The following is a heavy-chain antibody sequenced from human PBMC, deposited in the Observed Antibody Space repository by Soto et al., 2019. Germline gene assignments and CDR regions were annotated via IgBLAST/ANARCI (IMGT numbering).Heavy chain of an antibody. Sequence: EVALLESGGGLAQPGGSLRLSCVASGFTFSKYAMNWVRQAPGKGLEWVASISGTAVSTDYADSVKGRFTISRDNSKNTVSLQMDNLRVEDTATYFCVNWNDEDVDWGQGTLVAVSS. CDR3: VNWNDEDVD. D-gene: IGHD1-1*01. J-gene: IGHJ4*01. CDR2: ISGTAVST. V-gene: IGHV3-23*01. CDR1: GFTFSKYA.